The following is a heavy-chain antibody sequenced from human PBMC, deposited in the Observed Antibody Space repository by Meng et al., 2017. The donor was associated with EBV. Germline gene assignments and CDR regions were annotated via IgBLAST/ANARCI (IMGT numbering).Heavy chain of an antibody. CDR1: GSTFTGYY. Sequence: VAVKHTGALLKVCCTVSGSTFTGYYMRWGRQAPGQGLEWMGRINPNSGGTNYAQKFQGRVTMTRDTSISTAYMELSRLRSDDTAVYYCARVGIAVAGTGDYWGQGTLVTVSS. D-gene: IGHD6-19*01. J-gene: IGHJ4*02. CDR2: INPNSGGT. V-gene: IGHV1-2*06. CDR3: ARVGIAVAGTGDY.